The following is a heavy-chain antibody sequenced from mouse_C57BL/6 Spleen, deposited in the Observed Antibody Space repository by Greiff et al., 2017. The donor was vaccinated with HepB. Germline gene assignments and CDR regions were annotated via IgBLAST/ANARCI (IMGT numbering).Heavy chain of an antibody. CDR1: GFNIKDDY. CDR2: IDPENGDT. J-gene: IGHJ4*01. D-gene: IGHD1-1*01. V-gene: IGHV14-4*01. CDR3: THYGSSPYYAMDD. Sequence: VQLQQSGAELVRPGASVKLSCTASGFNIKDDYMHWVKQRPEQGLEWIGWIDPENGDTEYASKFQGKATITADTSSNTAYLQLSSLTSEDTAVYACTHYGSSPYYAMDDWGQGTSVTVSS.